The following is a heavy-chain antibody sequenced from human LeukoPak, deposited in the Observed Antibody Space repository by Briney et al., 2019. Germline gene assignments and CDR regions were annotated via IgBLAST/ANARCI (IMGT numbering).Heavy chain of an antibody. Sequence: SETLSLTCTVSGGSISSYDCSWIRQPPGKGLEYIGYIYYSGTTNYNPSLMSRVTISVDTSKNQFSLRLSSVTAADTAVYYCARASYSYDINGWVPFDYWGQGTLVTVSS. D-gene: IGHD3-22*01. CDR3: ARASYSYDINGWVPFDY. V-gene: IGHV4-59*08. CDR1: GGSISSYD. CDR2: IYYSGTT. J-gene: IGHJ4*02.